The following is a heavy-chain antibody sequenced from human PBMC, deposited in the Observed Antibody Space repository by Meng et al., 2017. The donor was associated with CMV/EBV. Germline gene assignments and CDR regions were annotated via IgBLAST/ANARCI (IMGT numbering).Heavy chain of an antibody. CDR2: INHSGST. CDR1: GGSFSGCY. D-gene: IGHD2-2*01. V-gene: IGHV4-34*01. CDR3: ARTLQARYCSSTSCYKYGMDV. Sequence: SQTLSLTCAVYGGSFSGCYWSWIRQPPGKGLEWIGEINHSGSTNYNPSLKSRVTISVDTSKNQFSLKLSSVTAADTAVYYCARTLQARYCSSTSCYKYGMDVWGQGTTVTVSS. J-gene: IGHJ6*02.